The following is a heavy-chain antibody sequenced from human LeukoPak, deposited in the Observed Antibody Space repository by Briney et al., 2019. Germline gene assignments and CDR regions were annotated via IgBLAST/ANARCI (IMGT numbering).Heavy chain of an antibody. CDR3: ARHSSGWYAFDY. Sequence: SETLSLTCTVSGYSNSSGYYWGWIRQPPGKGLEWIGSIYHSGSTYYNPSLKSRVTISVDTSKNQFSLKLSSVTAADTAVYYCARHSSGWYAFDYWGQGTLVTVSS. CDR1: GYSNSSGYY. D-gene: IGHD6-19*01. CDR2: IYHSGST. J-gene: IGHJ4*02. V-gene: IGHV4-38-2*02.